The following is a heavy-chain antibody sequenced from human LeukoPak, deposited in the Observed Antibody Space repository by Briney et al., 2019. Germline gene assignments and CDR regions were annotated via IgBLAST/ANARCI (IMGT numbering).Heavy chain of an antibody. CDR3: AKDSYYDSSGYYFS. V-gene: IGHV1-2*02. J-gene: IGHJ5*02. Sequence: ASVKVSCKASGYTFTGYYMHWVRQAPGQGLEWMGWINPNSGGTNYAQKFQGRVTMTRDTSISTAYMELSRLRSDDTAVYYCAKDSYYDSSGYYFSWGQGTLVTVSS. CDR1: GYTFTGYY. D-gene: IGHD3-22*01. CDR2: INPNSGGT.